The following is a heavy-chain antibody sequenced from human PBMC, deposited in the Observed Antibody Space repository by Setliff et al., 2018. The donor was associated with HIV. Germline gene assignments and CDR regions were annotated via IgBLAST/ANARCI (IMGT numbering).Heavy chain of an antibody. D-gene: IGHD5-18*01. CDR3: AVSRGYSSGFGY. V-gene: IGHV4-34*01. J-gene: IGHJ4*02. Sequence: PSETLSLTCAVYGGSFSGYYWSWIRQPPGKGLEWIGEINHSGSTNYNPSLKSRVTISVDTSKNQFSLKLSSVTAADTAVYYCAVSRGYSSGFGYWGQGTLVTVSS. CDR2: INHSGST. CDR1: GGSFSGYY.